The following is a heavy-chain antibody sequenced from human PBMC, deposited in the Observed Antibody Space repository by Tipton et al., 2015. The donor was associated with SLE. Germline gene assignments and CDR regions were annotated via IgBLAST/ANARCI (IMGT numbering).Heavy chain of an antibody. V-gene: IGHV4-39*07. CDR2: IYYTGST. D-gene: IGHD6-19*01. Sequence: TLSLTCTVSGASISSSSYYWGWFRQSPGKGLEWIGSIYYTGSTYYNPSLKSRVTISIDTSQSQFSLKLNSVTAADTAVYYCARHQSSGPQPYYWGQGTLVTVSS. CDR1: GASISSSSYY. CDR3: ARHQSSGPQPYY. J-gene: IGHJ4*02.